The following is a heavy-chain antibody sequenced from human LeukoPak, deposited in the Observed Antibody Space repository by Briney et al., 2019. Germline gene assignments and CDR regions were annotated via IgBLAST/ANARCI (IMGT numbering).Heavy chain of an antibody. V-gene: IGHV1-69*13. Sequence: ASVKVSCKASGGTFSSYAISWVRQAPGQGLEWMGGIIPIFGTADYAQKFQGRVTITADESTSTAYMELSSLRSEDTAVYYCARGGITGTNWDLKHWGQGTLVTVSS. CDR3: ARGGITGTNWDLKH. D-gene: IGHD1-7*01. J-gene: IGHJ1*01. CDR1: GGTFSSYA. CDR2: IIPIFGTA.